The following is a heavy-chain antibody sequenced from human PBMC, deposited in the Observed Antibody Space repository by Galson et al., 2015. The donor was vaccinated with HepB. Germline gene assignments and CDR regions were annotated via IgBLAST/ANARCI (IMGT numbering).Heavy chain of an antibody. J-gene: IGHJ4*02. D-gene: IGHD6-19*01. CDR1: GFTFDDYA. V-gene: IGHV3-9*01. Sequence: SLRLSCAASGFTFDDYAMHWVRQAPGKGLEWVSGISWNSGSIGYADSVKGRFTISRDNAKNSLYLQMNSLRAEDTALYYCAKDRLHSSGWYFDYWGQGTLVTVSS. CDR3: AKDRLHSSGWYFDY. CDR2: ISWNSGSI.